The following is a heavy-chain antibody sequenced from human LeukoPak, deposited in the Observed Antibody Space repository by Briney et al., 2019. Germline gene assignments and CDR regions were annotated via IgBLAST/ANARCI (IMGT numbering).Heavy chain of an antibody. J-gene: IGHJ4*02. CDR3: ARENGRGVISPYYDL. V-gene: IGHV4-59*01. CDR1: GGSIGTYY. Sequence: TSETLSLTCTVSGGSIGTYYWSWIRQPPGKGLEWIGYIYYNGHTDYNPSLRSRVTISVHTSKNQFSLKLSSVTAADTAVYYCARENGRGVISPYYDLWGQGTLVTVTS. CDR2: IYYNGHT. D-gene: IGHD3-10*01.